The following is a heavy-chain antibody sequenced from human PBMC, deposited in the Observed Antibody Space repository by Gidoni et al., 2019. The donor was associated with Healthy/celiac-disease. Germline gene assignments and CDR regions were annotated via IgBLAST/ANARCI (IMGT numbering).Heavy chain of an antibody. CDR3: ERAAGQTRVRIAAAGTYYYYMDV. V-gene: IGHV1-18*01. Sequence: AEVKKPRASVKVSCKASGYTFTSYGISWVRQAPGQGLEWMGWISAYNGNTNYAKKLQGRVTMTTDTSTSTAYMELRSLSSDDTAVYYCERAAGQTRVRIAAAGTYYYYMDVWGKGTTVTVSS. D-gene: IGHD6-13*01. CDR1: GYTFTSYG. J-gene: IGHJ6*03. CDR2: ISAYNGNT.